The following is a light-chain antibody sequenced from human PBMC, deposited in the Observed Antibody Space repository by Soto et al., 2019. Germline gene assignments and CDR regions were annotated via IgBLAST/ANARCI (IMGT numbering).Light chain of an antibody. CDR3: SSYAGSNR. CDR2: EVS. CDR1: SSDVGGYNY. J-gene: IGLJ2*01. Sequence: QSVLTQPPSASGSPGQSVTISCTGTSSDVGGYNYVSWYQQHPGKAPKLMIYEVSKRPSGVPDRFSGSKSGNTASLTVSGLQAEDEADYYCSSYAGSNRFGGGTKLTVL. V-gene: IGLV2-8*01.